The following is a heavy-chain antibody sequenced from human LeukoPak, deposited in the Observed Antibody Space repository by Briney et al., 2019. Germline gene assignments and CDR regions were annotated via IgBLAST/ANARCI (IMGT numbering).Heavy chain of an antibody. V-gene: IGHV3-7*01. D-gene: IGHD2-2*02. J-gene: IGHJ4*02. Sequence: PGGSLRLSCAASGFTFSSYWMSWVRQAPGKGLEWVANIKQDGSEKYYVDSVKGRFTISRDNAKNSLYLQLSSLRAEDTAVYYCARDLSRDGYCSSTSCYIPYFDYWGQGTLVTVSS. CDR3: ARDLSRDGYCSSTSCYIPYFDY. CDR2: IKQDGSEK. CDR1: GFTFSSYW.